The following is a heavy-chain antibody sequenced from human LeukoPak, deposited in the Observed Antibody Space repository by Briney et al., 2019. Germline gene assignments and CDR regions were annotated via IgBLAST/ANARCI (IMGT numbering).Heavy chain of an antibody. D-gene: IGHD6-19*01. V-gene: IGHV3-21*04. J-gene: IGHJ4*02. CDR2: ISSSSSYI. CDR3: ARESESSGWYDY. Sequence: GGSLRLSCAASGFTFSSYSMNWVRQAPGKGLEWVSSISSSSSYIYYADSVKGRFTISRDNSKNSLYLQMNSLRSDDTALYYCARESESSGWYDYWGQGTLVTVSS. CDR1: GFTFSSYS.